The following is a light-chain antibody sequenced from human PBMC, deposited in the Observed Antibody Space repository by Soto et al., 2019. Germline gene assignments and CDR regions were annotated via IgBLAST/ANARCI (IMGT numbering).Light chain of an antibody. CDR1: QSVNSN. J-gene: IGKJ4*01. V-gene: IGKV3-15*01. CDR3: QNYHDGPHP. CDR2: GAS. Sequence: EIVMTQSRATLSVSPGERATLSCRASQSVNSNLAWYQQKPGQAPRILIYGASTRATAIPARFSGSGSVTVFTLNIGSLHSEDFVVYSCQNYHDGPHPFGGGTKVDIK.